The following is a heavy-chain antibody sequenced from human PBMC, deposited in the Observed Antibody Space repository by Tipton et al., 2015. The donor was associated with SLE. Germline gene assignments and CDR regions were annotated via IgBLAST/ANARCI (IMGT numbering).Heavy chain of an antibody. CDR2: INHSGST. CDR1: GGSFSGYY. CDR3: ARLADGYRTDY. D-gene: IGHD5-24*01. J-gene: IGHJ4*02. V-gene: IGHV4-34*01. Sequence: TLSLTCAVYGGSFSGYYWSWIRQPPGKGLEWIGEINHSGSTYYNPSLKSRVTISVDTSKNQFSLKLSSVTAADTAVYYCARLADGYRTDYWGQGTLVTVSS.